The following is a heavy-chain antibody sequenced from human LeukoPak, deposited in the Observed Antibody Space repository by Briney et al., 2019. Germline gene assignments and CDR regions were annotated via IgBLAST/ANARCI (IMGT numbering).Heavy chain of an antibody. D-gene: IGHD2-2*01. CDR3: ARAALVPAAIVHYYYYMDV. Sequence: GASVKVSCKASGGTFSSYTISWVRQAPGQGLEWMGRIIPILGIANYAQKFQGRVTITADKSTSTAYMELSSLRSEDTAVYYCARAALVPAAIVHYYYYMDVWGTGTTVTVSS. CDR1: GGTFSSYT. CDR2: IIPILGIA. V-gene: IGHV1-69*02. J-gene: IGHJ6*03.